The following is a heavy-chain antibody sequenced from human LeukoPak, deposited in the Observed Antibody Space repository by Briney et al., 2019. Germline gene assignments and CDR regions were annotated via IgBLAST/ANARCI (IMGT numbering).Heavy chain of an antibody. CDR2: INPSGGST. J-gene: IGHJ4*02. Sequence: ASEKVSCKASGYTFTSYYMHWVRQAPGQGLEWMGIINPSGGSTSYAQKFQGRVTMTRDTSTSTVYMELSSLRSEDTAVYYCARDFGVVRSEYYFDYWGQGTLVTVSS. V-gene: IGHV1-46*01. D-gene: IGHD3-3*01. CDR3: ARDFGVVRSEYYFDY. CDR1: GYTFTSYY.